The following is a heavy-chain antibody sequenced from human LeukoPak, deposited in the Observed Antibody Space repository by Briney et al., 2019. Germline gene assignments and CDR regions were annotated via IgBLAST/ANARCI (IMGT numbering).Heavy chain of an antibody. V-gene: IGHV3-23*01. J-gene: IGHJ4*02. CDR2: ISGSGGST. CDR1: GFTFSSYA. Sequence: PGGSLRLSCAASGFTFSSYAMSRVRQAPGKGLEWVSAISGSGGSTYYADSVKGRFTISRDNSKNTLYLQMNSLRAEDTAVYYCAKAVNYGDYRGDYWGQGTLVTVSS. D-gene: IGHD4-17*01. CDR3: AKAVNYGDYRGDY.